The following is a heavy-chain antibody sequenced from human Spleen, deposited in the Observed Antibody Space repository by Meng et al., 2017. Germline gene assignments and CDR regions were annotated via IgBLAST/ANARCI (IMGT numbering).Heavy chain of an antibody. J-gene: IGHJ4*02. D-gene: IGHD2-15*01. CDR2: ISWNSGNI. CDR1: GFTFDGHA. CDR3: ARDRCSGGSCSIDY. Sequence: SLKISCAASGFTFDGHAMHWVRQAPGKGLEWVSGISWNSGNIGYADSVKGRFTISRDNAKNYLYLQMDSLSTEDLALYYCARDRCSGGSCSIDYWGQGTLVTVSS. V-gene: IGHV3-9*03.